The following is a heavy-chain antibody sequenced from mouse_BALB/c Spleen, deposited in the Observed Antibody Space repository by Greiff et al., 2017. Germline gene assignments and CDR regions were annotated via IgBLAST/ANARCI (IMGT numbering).Heavy chain of an antibody. CDR1: GFTFSSYG. CDR2: INSNGGST. V-gene: IGHV5-6-3*01. D-gene: IGHD2-14*01. J-gene: IGHJ2*01. Sequence: EVHLVESGGGLVQPGGSLKLSCAASGFTFSSYGMSWVRQTPDKRLELVATINSNGGSTYYPDSVKGRFTISRDNAKNTLYLQMSSLKSEDTAMYYCARGGVRTSFDYWGQGTTLTVSS. CDR3: ARGGVRTSFDY.